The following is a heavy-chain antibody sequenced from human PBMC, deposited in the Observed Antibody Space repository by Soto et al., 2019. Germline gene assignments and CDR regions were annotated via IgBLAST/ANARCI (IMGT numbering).Heavy chain of an antibody. CDR1: GFTFSDYG. CDR2: IWYDGSNK. D-gene: IGHD6-13*01. V-gene: IGHV3-33*01. Sequence: GGSLRLSCAASGFTFSDYGMHWVRQAPGKGLEWVAVIWYDGSNKYYGDSVKGRFTISRDNSKNTLYLQMSSLRVEDTGVYYCTRWGPHGTAATGTFDSWGQGTLVTVSS. CDR3: TRWGPHGTAATGTFDS. J-gene: IGHJ4*02.